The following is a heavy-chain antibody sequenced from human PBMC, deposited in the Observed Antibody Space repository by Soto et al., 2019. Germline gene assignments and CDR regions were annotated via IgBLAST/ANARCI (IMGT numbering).Heavy chain of an antibody. CDR3: AKAKGYSSGWSDY. CDR2: ISWNSGSI. Sequence: EVPLVESGGGLVQPGRSLRLSCAGSGFTFDDYAMHWVRQAPGKGLEWSSGISWNSGSIGYADSVKGRFTISRDNAKNSLYLQTNSLRAEDTALYYCAKAKGYSSGWSDYWGQGTMVTVSS. J-gene: IGHJ4*02. D-gene: IGHD6-19*01. V-gene: IGHV3-9*01. CDR1: GFTFDDYA.